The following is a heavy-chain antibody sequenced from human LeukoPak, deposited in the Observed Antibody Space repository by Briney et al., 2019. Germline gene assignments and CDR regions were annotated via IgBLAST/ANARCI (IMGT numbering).Heavy chain of an antibody. CDR1: GYTFTSYY. CDR2: INPTGGST. Sequence: ASVKVSCKASGYTFTSYYMHWVRQAPGQGLEWMGIINPTGGSTSYAQKFQGRVTMTRDMSTSTVYMELSSLRSEDTAVYYCARAGAVVDNWFDPWGQGTLVTVSS. D-gene: IGHD2-15*01. CDR3: ARAGAVVDNWFDP. V-gene: IGHV1-46*01. J-gene: IGHJ5*02.